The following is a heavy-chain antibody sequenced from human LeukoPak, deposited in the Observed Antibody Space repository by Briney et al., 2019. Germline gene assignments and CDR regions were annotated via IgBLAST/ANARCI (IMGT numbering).Heavy chain of an antibody. CDR2: IYSSGGT. CDR1: GGSLSSYY. V-gene: IGHV4-59*01. D-gene: IGHD2-15*01. J-gene: IGHJ5*02. CDR3: ARDHCSGGSCYPGWFDP. Sequence: SETLSLTCTVSGGSLSSYYWNWIRLPPGKGLEWIGYIYSSGGTIYNPSLKSRVTISIDTSRNQFSLRLSSVTAADTAVYYCARDHCSGGSCYPGWFDPWGQGTLVTVSS.